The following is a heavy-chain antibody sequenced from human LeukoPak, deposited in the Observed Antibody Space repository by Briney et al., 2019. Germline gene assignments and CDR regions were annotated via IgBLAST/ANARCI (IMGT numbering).Heavy chain of an antibody. CDR3: ARWVYGVGNDY. CDR2: IKEDGSDK. CDR1: GFTFSNYW. V-gene: IGHV3-7*01. D-gene: IGHD2-8*01. J-gene: IGHJ4*02. Sequence: GGSLRLSCAASGFTFSNYWMTWVRQAPGKGPEWVANIKEDGSDKYQVDTVKGRFTISRDNTKNSLFLHMNSLRAEDTAVYYCARWVYGVGNDYWGQGTLVTVSS.